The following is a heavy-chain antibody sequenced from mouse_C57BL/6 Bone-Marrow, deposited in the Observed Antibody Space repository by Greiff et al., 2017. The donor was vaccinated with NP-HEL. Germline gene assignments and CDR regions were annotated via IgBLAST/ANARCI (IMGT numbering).Heavy chain of an antibody. J-gene: IGHJ1*03. Sequence: VKLQESGAELARPGASVKMSCKASGYTFTSYTMHWVKQRPGQGLEWIGYINPSSGYTKYNQKFKDKATLTADKSSSTAYMQLSSLTSEDSAVYYCAKGPSFDWYFDVWGTGTTVTVSS. CDR3: AKGPSFDWYFDV. D-gene: IGHD1-2*01. V-gene: IGHV1-4*01. CDR2: INPSSGYT. CDR1: GYTFTSYT.